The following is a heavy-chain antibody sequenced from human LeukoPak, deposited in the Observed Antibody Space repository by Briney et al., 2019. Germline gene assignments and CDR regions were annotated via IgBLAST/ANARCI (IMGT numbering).Heavy chain of an antibody. CDR1: GFLFTRYW. Sequence: SGGSLRLSCEASGFLFTRYWMSWVRQAPGKGPEWVAHIKENGNEQYYADSVKGRFTICRDNVKQSLCLQMNNLRVEDTAVYYCARGQETPPLENGIWGQGTMVTVSS. D-gene: IGHD2-15*01. CDR3: ARGQETPPLENGI. CDR2: IKENGNEQ. V-gene: IGHV3-7*01. J-gene: IGHJ3*02.